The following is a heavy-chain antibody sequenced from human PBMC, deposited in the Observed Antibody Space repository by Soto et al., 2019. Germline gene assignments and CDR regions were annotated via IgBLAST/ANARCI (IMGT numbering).Heavy chain of an antibody. CDR1: GFSLSTSGVG. J-gene: IGHJ3*02. CDR2: IYWSGDE. CDR3: ARGIATLPVFAFDI. Sequence: QGTLKESGPTLVKPTQTLTLTCSFSGFSLSTSGVGVGWIRQSPGKAPEWLALIYWSGDEHYRPSLKSRLSIIKDTSKNHVVLIMTDMDPVDTATYYCARGIATLPVFAFDIWGQGTMVTVSS. V-gene: IGHV2-5*01. D-gene: IGHD6-6*01.